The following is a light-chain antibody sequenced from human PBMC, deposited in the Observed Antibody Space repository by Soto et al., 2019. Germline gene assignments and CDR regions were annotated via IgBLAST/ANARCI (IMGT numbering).Light chain of an antibody. CDR1: QSVSSY. J-gene: IGKJ4*01. CDR2: DAS. Sequence: EVVMTQSPGTLSLSPGERATLSCRASQSVSSYLTWYQQKPGQAPRLLISDASNRAAGIPARFRGSGSGSDFTPSIIGLKLAAFAVHLWPQYSNWALTSCGGTKLDMK. V-gene: IGKV3-11*01. CDR3: PQYSNWALT.